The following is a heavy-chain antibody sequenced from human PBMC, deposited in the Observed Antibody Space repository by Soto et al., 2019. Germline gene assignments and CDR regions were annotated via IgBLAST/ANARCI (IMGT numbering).Heavy chain of an antibody. V-gene: IGHV3-48*01. D-gene: IGHD3-9*01. CDR2: INSAGSII. Sequence: EVQLVQSGGALVQPGGSLRLSCAASGFTPSRLSMNWVRQAPGKGLEWISYINSAGSIIYYGDSVKGRFTISRDHAKNSLYLQMNSLRAEDTAVYYCATCTDFGGLDSPNHALDIWGQGTMVTVSS. J-gene: IGHJ3*02. CDR1: GFTPSRLS. CDR3: ATCTDFGGLDSPNHALDI.